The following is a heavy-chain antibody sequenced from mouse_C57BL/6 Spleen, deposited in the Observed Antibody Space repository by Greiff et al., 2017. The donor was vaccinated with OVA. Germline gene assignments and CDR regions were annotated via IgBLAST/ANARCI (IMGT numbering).Heavy chain of an antibody. CDR2: INPNYGTT. CDR1: GYSFTDYN. D-gene: IGHD2-12*01. CDR3: ASYYNYGFAY. J-gene: IGHJ3*01. V-gene: IGHV1-39*01. Sequence: EVQLVESGPELVKPGASVKISCKASGYSFTDYNMNWVKQSNGKSLEWIGVINPNYGTTSYNQKFKGKATLTVEQSSSTADMQLNRLTSEDAAGYYCASYYNYGFAYWGQGTLVTVSA.